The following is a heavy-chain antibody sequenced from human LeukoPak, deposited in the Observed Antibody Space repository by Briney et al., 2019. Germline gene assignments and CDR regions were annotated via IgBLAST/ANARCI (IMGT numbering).Heavy chain of an antibody. V-gene: IGHV4-59*01. CDR2: IYYSGST. CDR3: ASAAATVTNLYFDY. J-gene: IGHJ4*02. Sequence: PSETLSLTCTVSGGSISSYYWSWIRQPPGKGLEWIGYIYYSGSTNYNPSLKSRVTISVDTSKNQFSLKLSSVTAADTAVYYCASAAATVTNLYFDYWGQGTLVTVSS. D-gene: IGHD4-17*01. CDR1: GGSISSYY.